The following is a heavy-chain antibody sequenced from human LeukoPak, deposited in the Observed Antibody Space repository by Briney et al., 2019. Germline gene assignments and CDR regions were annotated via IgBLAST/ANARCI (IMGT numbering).Heavy chain of an antibody. J-gene: IGHJ6*02. V-gene: IGHV3-48*01. CDR2: ISSSSSTI. Sequence: GGPLRLSCAASGFTFSSYRMIWVRQAPGKGLEWVSYISSSSSTIYYADSVKGRFTISRDNAKNSLYLQMNSPRAEDTAVYYCARAQYSSRIYGMDVWGQGTTVTVSS. CDR1: GFTFSSYR. CDR3: ARAQYSSRIYGMDV. D-gene: IGHD6-13*01.